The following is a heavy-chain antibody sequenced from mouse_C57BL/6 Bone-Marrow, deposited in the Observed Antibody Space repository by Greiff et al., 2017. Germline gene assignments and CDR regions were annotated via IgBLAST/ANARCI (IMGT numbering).Heavy chain of an antibody. J-gene: IGHJ4*01. CDR1: GFNIKDTY. Sequence: VQLKESGAELVKPGASVKLSCTASGFNIKDTYMHWVKQRPEQGLEWIGRIDPANGNTKYDPKFQGKATITADTSSNTAYLQLSSLTSEDTAVYCCARGYDDVYYAMDYWGQGTSVTVSS. V-gene: IGHV14-3*02. CDR2: IDPANGNT. CDR3: ARGYDDVYYAMDY. D-gene: IGHD2-14*01.